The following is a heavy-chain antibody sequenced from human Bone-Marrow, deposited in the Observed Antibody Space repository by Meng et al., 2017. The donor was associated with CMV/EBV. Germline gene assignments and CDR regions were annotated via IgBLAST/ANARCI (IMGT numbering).Heavy chain of an antibody. J-gene: IGHJ4*02. D-gene: IGHD2-2*02. V-gene: IGHV3-21*01. CDR3: ARDLAIATPVPDY. Sequence: AASGFTFSSYARNWVRQAPGKGLEWVSSISSRGTYIYYADSVKGRFTISRDNAKNSLYLQMTSLRAEDTAVYYCARDLAIATPVPDYWGQGTLVTVSS. CDR2: ISSRGTYI. CDR1: GFTFSSYA.